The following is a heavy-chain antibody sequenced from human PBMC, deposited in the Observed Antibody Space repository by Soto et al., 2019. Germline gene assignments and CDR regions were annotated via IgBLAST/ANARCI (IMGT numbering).Heavy chain of an antibody. Sequence: PGGSLRLSCAASGFTFSSYAMSWVRQAPGKGLEWVSAISGSGGSTYYADSVKGRFTISRDNSKNTLYLQMNSLRAEDTAVYYCAKDGSGPSYYDILTGYLPDYWGQGTLVTVSS. CDR2: ISGSGGST. D-gene: IGHD3-9*01. CDR3: AKDGSGPSYYDILTGYLPDY. CDR1: GFTFSSYA. V-gene: IGHV3-23*01. J-gene: IGHJ4*02.